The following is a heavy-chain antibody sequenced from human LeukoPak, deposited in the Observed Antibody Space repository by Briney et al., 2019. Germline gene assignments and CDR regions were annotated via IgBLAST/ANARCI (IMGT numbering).Heavy chain of an antibody. V-gene: IGHV4-34*01. CDR3: ARARPGRYCSGGTCYSWGYYFDY. D-gene: IGHD2-15*01. J-gene: IGHJ4*02. Sequence: SETLSLTCAVYGGSFSGYYWTWIRQPPWKGLERIGEINDSGSTNYNPSLKSRVTMSVDTSKNQFSLKLASVTAADTSVFYCARARPGRYCSGGTCYSWGYYFDYWGQGTLVTVSS. CDR1: GGSFSGYY. CDR2: INDSGST.